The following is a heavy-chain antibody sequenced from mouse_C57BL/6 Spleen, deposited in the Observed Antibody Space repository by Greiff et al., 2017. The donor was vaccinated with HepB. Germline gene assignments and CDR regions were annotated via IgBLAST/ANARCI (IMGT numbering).Heavy chain of an antibody. J-gene: IGHJ1*03. D-gene: IGHD2-2*01. V-gene: IGHV1-81*01. CDR2: IYPRSGNT. CDR3: ARRVTTTNNWYFDV. Sequence: QVQLQQSGAELARPGASVKLSCKASGYTFTSYGISWVKQRTGQGLEWIGEIYPRSGNTYYNEKFKGKATLTADKSSSTAYLELRSLTAEDSAVYFCARRVTTTNNWYFDVWGTGTTVTVSS. CDR1: GYTFTSYG.